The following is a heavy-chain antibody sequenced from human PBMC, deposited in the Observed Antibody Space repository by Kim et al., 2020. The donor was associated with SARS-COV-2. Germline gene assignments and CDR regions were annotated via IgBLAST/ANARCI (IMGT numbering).Heavy chain of an antibody. CDR2: FYHSGST. Sequence: SETLSLTCTVSGFSISTGYSWGWIRQPPGKGLEWVGSFYHSGSTYYNPSLKSRVTISVDTSTNQFSLKLTPVTAADTAVYYCARDYYYYGSGSYQAWGQGTLVTVSS. D-gene: IGHD3-10*01. J-gene: IGHJ5*02. CDR3: ARDYYYYGSGSYQA. V-gene: IGHV4-38-2*02. CDR1: GFSISTGYS.